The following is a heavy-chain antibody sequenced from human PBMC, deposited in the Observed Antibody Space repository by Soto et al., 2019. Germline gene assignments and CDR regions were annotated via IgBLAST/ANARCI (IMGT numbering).Heavy chain of an antibody. CDR1: GFTFSTSG. J-gene: IGHJ6*02. CDR2: ISYDGGDK. V-gene: IGHV3-30*18. CDR3: AKGQIVATGRGHYGLDV. Sequence: PGGSLRLFCAASGFTFSTSGMHWVRQAPGKGLEWVTVISYDGGDKYYAESEKGRFSISRDNSKNTLYLQMNSQRTEDTATYYCAKGQIVATGRGHYGLDVWGQGTTVTVSS. D-gene: IGHD5-12*01.